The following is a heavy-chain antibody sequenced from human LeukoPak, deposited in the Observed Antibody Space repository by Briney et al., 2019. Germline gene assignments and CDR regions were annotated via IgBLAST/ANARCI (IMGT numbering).Heavy chain of an antibody. V-gene: IGHV4-34*01. CDR1: GGPFSTYY. J-gene: IGHJ5*02. D-gene: IGHD3-3*01. CDR3: VREEARVVEGWFDP. Sequence: SETLSLTCAVYGGPFSTYYWSWIRQPPGKGLEWIGEINHSGRTNCNPSLKSRVIISADTSKNQFSLKMSSVTAADTAVYYCVREEARVVEGWFDPWGQGTLVTVSS. CDR2: INHSGRT.